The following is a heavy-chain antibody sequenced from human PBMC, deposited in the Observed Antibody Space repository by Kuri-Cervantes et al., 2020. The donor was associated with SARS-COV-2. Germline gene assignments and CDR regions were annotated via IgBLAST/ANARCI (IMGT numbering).Heavy chain of an antibody. CDR1: GYTFTNYY. CDR2: INPRSGGT. V-gene: IGHV1-2*02. J-gene: IGHJ3*02. Sequence: ASVKVSCKASGYTFTNYYIHWVRQAPGQGLEWMGWINPRSGGTKSAQKFQGRVTMTRDTSITTAYLEMKSLTSDDTAVYYCARVANLWWFGELLSDAFDIWGQGTLVTVSS. D-gene: IGHD3-10*01. CDR3: ARVANLWWFGELLSDAFDI.